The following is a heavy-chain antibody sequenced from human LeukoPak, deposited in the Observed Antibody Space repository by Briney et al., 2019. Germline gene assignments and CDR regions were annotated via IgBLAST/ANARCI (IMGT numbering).Heavy chain of an antibody. D-gene: IGHD6-19*01. CDR3: ARDHGGVAVAGRGEFDY. V-gene: IGHV1-46*01. Sequence: GASVKVSCTASGYTFTSYYMHWVRQAPGQGLEWMGIINPSGGSTSYAQKFQGRVTMTRDTSTSTVYMELSSLRSEDTAVYYCARDHGGVAVAGRGEFDYWGQGTLVTVSS. J-gene: IGHJ4*02. CDR1: GYTFTSYY. CDR2: INPSGGST.